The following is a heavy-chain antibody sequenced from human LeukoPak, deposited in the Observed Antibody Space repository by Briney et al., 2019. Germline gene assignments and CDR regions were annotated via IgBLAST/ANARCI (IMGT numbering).Heavy chain of an antibody. V-gene: IGHV1-18*01. CDR2: VSAYNGKT. Sequence: GASVKVSCKASGYTFTSSYINRVRQAPGQGLEWMGWVSAYNGKTSYVQNFQGRVTMTTDSSTNTAYMDLTSLTSDDTAVYYCARGGTYYPCIDYWGQGTLVTVSS. CDR3: ARGGTYYPCIDY. CDR1: GYTFTSSY. J-gene: IGHJ4*02. D-gene: IGHD1-26*01.